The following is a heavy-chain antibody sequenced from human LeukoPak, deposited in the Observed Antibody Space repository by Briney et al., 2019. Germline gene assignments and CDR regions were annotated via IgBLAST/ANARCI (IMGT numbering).Heavy chain of an antibody. CDR2: INPNSGGT. CDR3: ARGHVDYCSGGSCYLFDY. J-gene: IGHJ4*02. CDR1: GYTFTGYY. Sequence: ASVKVSCKASGYTFTGYYMHWVRQAPGQGLEWMGWINPNSGGTNYAQKFQGRVTMTRDTSISTAYMELSRLRSDDTAVYYCARGHVDYCSGGSCYLFDYWAREPWSPSPQ. D-gene: IGHD2-15*01. V-gene: IGHV1-2*02.